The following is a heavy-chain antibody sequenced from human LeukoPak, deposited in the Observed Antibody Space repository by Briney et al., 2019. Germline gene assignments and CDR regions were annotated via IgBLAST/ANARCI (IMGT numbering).Heavy chain of an antibody. J-gene: IGHJ4*02. CDR1: GGSISSSSYY. CDR3: ARQRITMVRGIDY. D-gene: IGHD3-10*01. CDR2: IYYSGST. V-gene: IGHV4-39*01. Sequence: PSETLSLTCTVSGGSISSSSYYWGWIRQPPGKGLEWIGSIYYSGSTYYNPSLKSRVTISVDTSKNQFSLKLSSVTAADTAVYYCARQRITMVRGIDYWGQGTLVTVSS.